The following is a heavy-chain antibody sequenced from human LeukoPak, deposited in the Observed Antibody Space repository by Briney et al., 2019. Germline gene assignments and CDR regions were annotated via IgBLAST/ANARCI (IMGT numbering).Heavy chain of an antibody. CDR1: GYSLTGGYY. J-gene: IGHJ4*02. CDR2: IYHSGST. V-gene: IGHV4-38-2*01. CDR3: ARHGAFYYGSGSSGFDY. D-gene: IGHD3-10*01. Sequence: SETLSLTCAVSGYSLTGGYYWGWIRPPPRQGLELIGRIYHSGSTYYNPSLNSRVTLTVDTSKNQFSLKLSSVTAADTAVYYCARHGAFYYGSGSSGFDYWGQGTLVTVSS.